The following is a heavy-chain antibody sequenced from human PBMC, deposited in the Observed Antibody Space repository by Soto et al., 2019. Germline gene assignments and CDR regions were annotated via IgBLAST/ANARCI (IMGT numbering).Heavy chain of an antibody. D-gene: IGHD3-10*01. V-gene: IGHV3-23*01. CDR1: GFTFSSYA. J-gene: IGHJ3*02. Sequence: GGFLRLSWAASGFTFSSYAMSWVLQVLGKGLGWVSAISGSGGSTYYADSVKGRFTISRDNSKNTLYLQMNRLRAEDTAVYYCAKDLKGNSNRVRGVPDAFDIWGQGIMVTVSS. CDR2: ISGSGGST. CDR3: AKDLKGNSNRVRGVPDAFDI.